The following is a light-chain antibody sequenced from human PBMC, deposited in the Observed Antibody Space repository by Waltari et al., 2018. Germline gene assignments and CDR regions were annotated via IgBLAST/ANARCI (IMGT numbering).Light chain of an antibody. Sequence: SYDLTQPLSVSAALGQTARITCGGNKIGSKNGHWYQQKPGQAPLLVIYRDTNRPSGIPERFSGSNLGNTATLTISRVQDGDEGDYYCQVWDSGTGVFGGGTKLTVL. CDR1: KIGSKN. J-gene: IGLJ3*02. CDR3: QVWDSGTGV. CDR2: RDT. V-gene: IGLV3-9*01.